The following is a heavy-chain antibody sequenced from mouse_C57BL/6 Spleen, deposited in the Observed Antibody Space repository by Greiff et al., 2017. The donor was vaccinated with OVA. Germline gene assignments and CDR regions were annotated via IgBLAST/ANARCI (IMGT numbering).Heavy chain of an antibody. D-gene: IGHD1-1*01. CDR3: ARGEDNYYGSSLDY. Sequence: QVQLKQPGAELVKPGASVKMSCKASGYTFTSYWITWVKQRPGQGLEWIGDIYPGSGSTNYNEKFKSKATLTVDTSSSTAYMQLSSLTSEDSAVYYCARGEDNYYGSSLDYWGQGTTLTVSS. CDR2: IYPGSGST. V-gene: IGHV1-55*01. J-gene: IGHJ2*01. CDR1: GYTFTSYW.